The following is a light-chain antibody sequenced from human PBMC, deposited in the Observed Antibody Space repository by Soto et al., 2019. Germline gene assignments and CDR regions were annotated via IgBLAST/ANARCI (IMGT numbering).Light chain of an antibody. Sequence: EIVLTQSPGTLSLSPGERATLSCRASQSVSSNYLAWYQQKPGQAPRLLIYDASSRATVIPDRFSGSGSGTDFTLTISRLEPEDLAVYYCQQYSTSPQTFGQGTRLEI. J-gene: IGKJ5*01. CDR3: QQYSTSPQT. V-gene: IGKV3-20*01. CDR1: QSVSSNY. CDR2: DAS.